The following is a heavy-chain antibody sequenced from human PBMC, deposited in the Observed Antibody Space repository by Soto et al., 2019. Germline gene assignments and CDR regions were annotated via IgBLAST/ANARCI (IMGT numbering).Heavy chain of an antibody. J-gene: IGHJ5*02. D-gene: IGHD6-13*01. V-gene: IGHV5-51*01. Sequence: RGESLKISCKGSGYSFTSYWIGWVRQMPGKGLEWMGIIYPGDSDTRYSPSFQGQVTISADKSISTAYLQWSSLKASDTAMYYCARLSIAAAGGDWFDPWGQGTLVTVSS. CDR1: GYSFTSYW. CDR3: ARLSIAAAGGDWFDP. CDR2: IYPGDSDT.